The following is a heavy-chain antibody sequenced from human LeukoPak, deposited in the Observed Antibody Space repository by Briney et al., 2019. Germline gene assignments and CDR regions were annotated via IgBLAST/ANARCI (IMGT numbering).Heavy chain of an antibody. V-gene: IGHV3-23*01. Sequence: GGSLRLSCAASGFTFSTYAMSWVRQAPGKVLEWVSGISGRDGSTYYADSVKGRFTISRDISKNTLYLQMNSLRAEDMAVNYCAKDGGQGADYWGQGTLVTVSS. CDR3: AKDGGQGADY. D-gene: IGHD3-16*01. J-gene: IGHJ4*02. CDR2: ISGRDGST. CDR1: GFTFSTYA.